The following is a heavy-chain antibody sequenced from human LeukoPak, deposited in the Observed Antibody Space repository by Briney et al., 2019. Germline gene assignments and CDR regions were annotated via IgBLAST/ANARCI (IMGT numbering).Heavy chain of an antibody. Sequence: PSETLSLTCTVSGGSISSSGYYWGWIRQPPGKGLEWIGSIYYSGSTYYNPSLKSRVTISVDTSKNQFSLKLSSVTAADTAVYYCARHWSGAVGGGDYFDYWGQGTLVTVSS. V-gene: IGHV4-39*01. CDR1: GGSISSSGYY. CDR2: IYYSGST. D-gene: IGHD3-3*01. J-gene: IGHJ4*02. CDR3: ARHWSGAVGGGDYFDY.